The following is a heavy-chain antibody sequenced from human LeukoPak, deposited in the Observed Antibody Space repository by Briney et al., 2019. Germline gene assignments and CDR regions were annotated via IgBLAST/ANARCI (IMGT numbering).Heavy chain of an antibody. J-gene: IGHJ3*02. CDR2: ISGSGGST. D-gene: IGHD4/OR15-4a*01. Sequence: LSGGSLRLSCAASGFTFSSYAMSWVRQAPGKGLEWVSAISGSGGSTYYADSVKGRFTISRDNSENTLYLQMNSLRAEDTAVYYCANFLRVHAFDIWGQGTMVTVSS. CDR3: ANFLRVHAFDI. V-gene: IGHV3-23*01. CDR1: GFTFSSYA.